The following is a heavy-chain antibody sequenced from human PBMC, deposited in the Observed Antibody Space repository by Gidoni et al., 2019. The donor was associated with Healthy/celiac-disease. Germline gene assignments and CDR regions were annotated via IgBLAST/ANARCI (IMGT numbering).Heavy chain of an antibody. CDR1: GGSISRTSYY. V-gene: IGHV4-39*01. CDR3: ARSTPEIIAAAGTLQH. D-gene: IGHD6-13*01. Sequence: QLQLQESGPGLVKPSETLSLTCTVSGGSISRTSYYWGWIRQPPGKGLEWIGSIYYTGSTYYNQSPKSRATISVDTAKKQFSLKLSPVTAADTAVYYCARSTPEIIAAAGTLQHWGQGTLVTVSS. CDR2: IYYTGST. J-gene: IGHJ1*01.